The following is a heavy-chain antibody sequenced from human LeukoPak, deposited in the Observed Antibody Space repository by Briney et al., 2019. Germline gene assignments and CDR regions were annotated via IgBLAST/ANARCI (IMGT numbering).Heavy chain of an antibody. J-gene: IGHJ4*02. CDR3: ARERIDCSSTSCYGGGSDY. Sequence: PGGSLRLSCAASGFTFSSHWMYWVSQAPGKGLVWVSRINTDGSSTSYADSVKGRFTISRDIAKNTLHLQMNRLRAEDTAVYYCARERIDCSSTSCYGGGSDYWGQGTLVTVSS. CDR2: INTDGSST. V-gene: IGHV3-74*01. CDR1: GFTFSSHW. D-gene: IGHD2-2*01.